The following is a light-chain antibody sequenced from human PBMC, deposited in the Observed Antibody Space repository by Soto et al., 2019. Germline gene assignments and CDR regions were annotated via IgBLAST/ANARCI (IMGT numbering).Light chain of an antibody. V-gene: IGKV1-13*02. CDR1: QGIGTL. Sequence: DRFSFSCPQSQGIGTLLAWYQQKPGKAPKVLIYGSSLLQSGVPSRFSGSGSGTDFTLTISSLQPEDFATYYCQHFKSFPITFGQGTRLEIK. J-gene: IGKJ5*01. CDR3: QHFKSFPIT. CDR2: GSS.